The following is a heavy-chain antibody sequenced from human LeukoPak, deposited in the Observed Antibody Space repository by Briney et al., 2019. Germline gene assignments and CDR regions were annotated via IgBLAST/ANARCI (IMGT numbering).Heavy chain of an antibody. J-gene: IGHJ5*02. CDR2: IYTSGST. V-gene: IGHV4-4*07. Sequence: SETLSLTCTVSGGSISSYCWSWIRQPAGKGLEWIGRIYTSGSTNYNPSLKSRVTMSVDTSKNQFSLKLSSVTAADTAVYYCAREATPLHPIVAANWFDPWGQGTLVTVSS. CDR1: GGSISSYC. CDR3: AREATPLHPIVAANWFDP. D-gene: IGHD6-25*01.